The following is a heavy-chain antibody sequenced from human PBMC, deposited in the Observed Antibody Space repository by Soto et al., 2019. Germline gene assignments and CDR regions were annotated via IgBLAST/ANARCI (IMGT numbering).Heavy chain of an antibody. CDR3: ARGILPPTLSPWDV. D-gene: IGHD1-1*01. CDR1: GVTIDEYY. CDR2: ILHRGGP. J-gene: IGHJ6*01. V-gene: IGHV4-59*01. Sequence: PSETLPLPCHVSGVTIDEYYWTWIRQSPGRGLEWIGYILHRGGPNYNPSLKSRVTIAADVSESLGSMTMTSVTDADTAHYYCARGILPPTLSPWDVRGPGTSVAVNS.